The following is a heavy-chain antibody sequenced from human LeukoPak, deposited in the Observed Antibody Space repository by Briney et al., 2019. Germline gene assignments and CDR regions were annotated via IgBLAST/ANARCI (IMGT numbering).Heavy chain of an antibody. CDR1: GFTFGDYA. CDR3: TRDNSRYYYGSLGMDV. V-gene: IGHV3-49*04. Sequence: PGGSLRLSCTASGFTFGDYAMSWVRQAPGKGLEWVGFIRSKAYGGTTEYAASVKGRFTISRDDSKSIAYLQMNSLKTEDTAVYYCTRDNSRYYYGSLGMDVWGQGTTVTVSS. D-gene: IGHD3-10*01. CDR2: IRSKAYGGTT. J-gene: IGHJ6*02.